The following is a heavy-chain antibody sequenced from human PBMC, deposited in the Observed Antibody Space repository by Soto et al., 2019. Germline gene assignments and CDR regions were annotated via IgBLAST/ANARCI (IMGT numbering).Heavy chain of an antibody. CDR3: ARDRYYYDSSGYHPYYYYYGMDV. Sequence: PGGSLRLSCAASGFTFSSYAMHWVRQAPGKGLEWVAAISYDGSNKYYADSVKGRFTISRDNSKNTLYLQMNSLRAEDTAVYYCARDRYYYDSSGYHPYYYYYGMDVWGQGTTVTVSS. V-gene: IGHV3-30-3*01. CDR1: GFTFSSYA. J-gene: IGHJ6*02. CDR2: ISYDGSNK. D-gene: IGHD3-22*01.